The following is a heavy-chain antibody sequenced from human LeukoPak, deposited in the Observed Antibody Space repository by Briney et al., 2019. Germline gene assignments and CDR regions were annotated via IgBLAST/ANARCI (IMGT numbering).Heavy chain of an antibody. CDR1: GFGFNNAW. V-gene: IGHV3-15*01. Sequence: TGGSLRLSSAASGFGFNNAWMIWVRQTPGKGLEWVVRIKSNLDDGTADYATPVKGRFIISRDDSKNTLYLQMSSLKIEDTAVYYCSTDFSHFDFSSGYYSYWGQGTLVTV. J-gene: IGHJ4*02. CDR2: IKSNLDDGTA. D-gene: IGHD3-3*01. CDR3: STDFSHFDFSSGYYSY.